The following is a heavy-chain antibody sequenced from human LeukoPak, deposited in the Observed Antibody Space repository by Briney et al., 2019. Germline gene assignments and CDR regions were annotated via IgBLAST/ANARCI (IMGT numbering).Heavy chain of an antibody. CDR3: ARCHAYNYFFDS. V-gene: IGHV5-51*01. CDR2: IYPGDSDI. Sequence: GESLKTSCKASGYTFISQWIGWVRQMPGRGLEWVGIIYPGDSDIRYSPSFQGQVTISADKSITTAYLQWNSLKASDTAIYFCARCHAYNYFFDSWGQGTVVTVSS. J-gene: IGHJ4*02. CDR1: GYTFISQW. D-gene: IGHD5-24*01.